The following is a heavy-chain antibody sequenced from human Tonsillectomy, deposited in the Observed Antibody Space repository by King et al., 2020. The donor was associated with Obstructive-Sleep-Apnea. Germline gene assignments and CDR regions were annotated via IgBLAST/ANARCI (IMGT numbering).Heavy chain of an antibody. V-gene: IGHV4-39*07. CDR2: INYSGST. D-gene: IGHD2-2*03. Sequence: LQLQESGPGLVKPSETLSLTCTVSGGSIGSSSYYWGWIRQPPGKGLEWIGSINYSGSTYYNPSLRSRVTISVNTSKNQLSLRLTSVTAADTAVYYCARLDIEYSYQYGMDVWGRGTTVTVSS. CDR1: GGSIGSSSYY. CDR3: ARLDIEYSYQYGMDV. J-gene: IGHJ6*02.